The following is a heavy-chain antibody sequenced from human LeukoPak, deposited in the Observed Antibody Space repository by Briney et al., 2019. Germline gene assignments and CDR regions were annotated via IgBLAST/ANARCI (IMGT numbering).Heavy chain of an antibody. CDR3: ARVVLLWFGESTYYYYGMDV. CDR1: GGTFSSYA. Sequence: SVKVSCKASGGTFSSYAISWVRQAPGQGLEWMGGIIPIFGTANYAQKSQGRVTITADKSTSTAYMELSSLRSEDTAVYYCARVVLLWFGESTYYYYGMDVWGKGTTVTVSS. CDR2: IIPIFGTA. J-gene: IGHJ6*04. V-gene: IGHV1-69*06. D-gene: IGHD3-10*01.